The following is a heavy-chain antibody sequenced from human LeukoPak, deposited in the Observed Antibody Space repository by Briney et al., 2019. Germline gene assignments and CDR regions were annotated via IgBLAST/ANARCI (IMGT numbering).Heavy chain of an antibody. CDR3: ATHDFWSGYGMDV. V-gene: IGHV1-18*01. J-gene: IGHJ6*02. CDR2: ISAYNGNT. Sequence: ASVKVSCKASGYTFTSYGISWVRQAPGQGLEWMGWISAYNGNTNYAQKLQGRVTMTTDTSTSTAYMELSSLRSEDTAVYYCATHDFWSGYGMDVWGQGTTVTVSS. CDR1: GYTFTSYG. D-gene: IGHD3-3*01.